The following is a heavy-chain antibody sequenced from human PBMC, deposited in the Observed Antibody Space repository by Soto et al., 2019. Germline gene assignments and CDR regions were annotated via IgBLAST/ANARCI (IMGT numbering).Heavy chain of an antibody. Sequence: WGSLRLSCSASVFTFSSYAMHWFRQAPGKGLEWVAVISYDGSNKYYADSVKGRFTISRDNSKNTLYLQMNSLRAEDTAVYYCARDLGVTTKGKYYYGMDVWGQGTTVTVSS. J-gene: IGHJ6*02. CDR1: VFTFSSYA. D-gene: IGHD4-4*01. V-gene: IGHV3-30-3*01. CDR2: ISYDGSNK. CDR3: ARDLGVTTKGKYYYGMDV.